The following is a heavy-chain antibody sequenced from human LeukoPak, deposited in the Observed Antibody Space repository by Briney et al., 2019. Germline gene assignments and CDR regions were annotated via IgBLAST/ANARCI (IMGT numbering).Heavy chain of an antibody. V-gene: IGHV3-20*04. CDR1: GFTFDDYG. CDR2: INWNGGST. J-gene: IGHJ4*02. D-gene: IGHD2-21*02. Sequence: PGGSLRLSCAASGFTFDDYGMSWVRQAPGKGLEWVSGINWNGGSTTYADSVKGRFTISRDNGKNSLYLQMNSLRAEDTAFYSWAGGGGLNFVVVPAIFDYWGQGTLVTVSS. CDR3: AGGGGLNFVVVPAIFDY.